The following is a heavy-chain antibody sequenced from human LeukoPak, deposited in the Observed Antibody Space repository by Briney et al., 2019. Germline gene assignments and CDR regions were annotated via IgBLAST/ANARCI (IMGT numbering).Heavy chain of an antibody. V-gene: IGHV3-23*01. CDR1: GFTFSSYA. CDR2: ISGSGGST. D-gene: IGHD2-2*02. CDR3: AKDLYCSSTSCYRAGSYYYYGMDA. Sequence: GGSLRLSCAASGFTFSSYAMSWVRQAPGKGLEWVSAISGSGGSTYYADSVKGRFTISRDSSKNTLYLQMNSLRAEDTAVYYCAKDLYCSSTSCYRAGSYYYYGMDAWGQGTTVTVSS. J-gene: IGHJ6*02.